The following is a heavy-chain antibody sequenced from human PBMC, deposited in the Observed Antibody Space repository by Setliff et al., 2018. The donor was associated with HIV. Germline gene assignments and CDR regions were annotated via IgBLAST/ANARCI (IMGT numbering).Heavy chain of an antibody. CDR3: VRDSINYDKAFDI. CDR1: GFSFSNYW. CDR2: INQDGSEK. J-gene: IGHJ3*02. Sequence: PGGSLRLSCAASGFSFSNYWMNWVRQVPGKGLEWVANINQDGSEKKYVDSMKGRLTISRDNVRNSLYLQMNSLRAEDTAVYYCVRDSINYDKAFDIWGQGTMVTVSS. V-gene: IGHV3-7*03. D-gene: IGHD3-16*01.